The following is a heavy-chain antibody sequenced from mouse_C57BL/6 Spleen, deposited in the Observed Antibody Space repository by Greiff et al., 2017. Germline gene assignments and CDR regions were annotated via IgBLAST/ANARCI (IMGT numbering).Heavy chain of an antibody. Sequence: VQLQQSGPELVKPGDSVKISCKASGYSFTGYFMNWVMQSHGKSLEWIGRINPYNGDTFYNKKFKGKATLTVAKSSSTAHLELRSLTSEDSAVYCCARGDYSNCFDYWGQGTTLTVSS. J-gene: IGHJ2*01. V-gene: IGHV1-20*01. CDR1: GYSFTGYF. CDR3: ARGDYSNCFDY. D-gene: IGHD2-5*01. CDR2: INPYNGDT.